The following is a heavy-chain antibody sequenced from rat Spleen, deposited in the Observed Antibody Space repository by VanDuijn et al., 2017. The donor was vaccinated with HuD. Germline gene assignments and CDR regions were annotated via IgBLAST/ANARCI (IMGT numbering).Heavy chain of an antibody. D-gene: IGHD1-1*01. CDR3: ARHRLLHLDY. CDR2: ISYDGSST. Sequence: EVQLVESGGGLVQPGRSLKLSCAASGFTFSNYGMAWVRQAPTKGLEWVATISYDGSSTYYRDSVKGQFTISRDNAKSTLYLQMDSLRSEDTATYYCARHRLLHLDYWGQGVMVTVSS. CDR1: GFTFSNYG. J-gene: IGHJ2*01. V-gene: IGHV5-29*01.